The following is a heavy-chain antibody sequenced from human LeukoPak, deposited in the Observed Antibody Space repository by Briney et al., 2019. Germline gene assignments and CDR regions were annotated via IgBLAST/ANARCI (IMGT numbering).Heavy chain of an antibody. V-gene: IGHV4-59*01. J-gene: IGHJ4*02. CDR3: AREMATGAFYY. CDR1: GGSISSYY. CDR2: IYYSGST. D-gene: IGHD5-24*01. Sequence: SETLSLTCTVSGGSISSYYWSWIRQPPGKGLEWIGYIYYSGSTNYNPSLKSRVTISVDTSKNQFSLKLSSVTAADTAVYYCAREMATGAFYYWGQGTLVTVSS.